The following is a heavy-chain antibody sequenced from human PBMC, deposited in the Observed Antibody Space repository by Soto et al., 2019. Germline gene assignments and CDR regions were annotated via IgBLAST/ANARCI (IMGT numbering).Heavy chain of an antibody. J-gene: IGHJ5*01. CDR1: GCAFRRYA. Sequence: VKVSSKASGCAFRRYAFNCVRQAAGQRLEWRGWINDGNGNTKYSQKFEGRVTLSTDTSANTVYMELSSLRFEDKALYYCAREQQFRTWFDSWGQGTLGTVS. CDR3: AREQQFRTWFDS. V-gene: IGHV1-3*01. CDR2: INDGNGNT. D-gene: IGHD6-13*01.